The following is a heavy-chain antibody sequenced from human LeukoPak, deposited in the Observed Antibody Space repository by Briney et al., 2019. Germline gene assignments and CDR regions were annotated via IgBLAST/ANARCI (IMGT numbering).Heavy chain of an antibody. CDR3: ARWGDYDVLTGYYVSDY. CDR2: ITGGGSGI. J-gene: IGHJ4*02. D-gene: IGHD3-9*01. V-gene: IGHV3-23*01. CDR1: GFTFSNYA. Sequence: GGSLRLSCAASGFTFSNYAMSWVRQAPGKGLEWVSAITGGGSGIYYADSMKSRFTISRDNSKNTLYLQINSLRAEDTAVYYCARWGDYDVLTGYYVSDYWGQGTLVTVSS.